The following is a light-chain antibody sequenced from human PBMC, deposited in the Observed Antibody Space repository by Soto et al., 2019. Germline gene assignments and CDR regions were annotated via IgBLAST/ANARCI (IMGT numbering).Light chain of an antibody. CDR1: QSVSSSY. CDR3: QPYGSSST. CDR2: DTS. V-gene: IGKV3D-20*01. Sequence: EIVLTQSPGTLSLSPGERATLSCRASQSVSSSYLAWYQQKPGLAPRLILYDTSFRATGIPERFSGSGSGTDFTLTISRLEPEDFAVYYCQPYGSSSTFGQGERMEIK. J-gene: IGKJ5*01.